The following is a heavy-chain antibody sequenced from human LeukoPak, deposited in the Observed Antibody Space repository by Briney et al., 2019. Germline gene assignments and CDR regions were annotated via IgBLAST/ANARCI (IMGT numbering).Heavy chain of an antibody. CDR2: MYYSGNT. V-gene: IGHV4-59*01. CDR1: VDSISGYY. J-gene: IGHJ4*02. D-gene: IGHD3-10*01. Sequence: SETLSLTCTVSVDSISGYYWSWIRQPPGKGLEWIGYMYYSGNTNYNPSLKSRLTTSLDTSKNQFSLKLSSVTAADTAVYYCARGPYMVRGPRGTYFDYWGQGTLVTVSS. CDR3: ARGPYMVRGPRGTYFDY.